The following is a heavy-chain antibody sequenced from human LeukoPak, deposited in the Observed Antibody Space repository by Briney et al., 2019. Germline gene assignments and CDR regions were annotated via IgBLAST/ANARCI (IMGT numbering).Heavy chain of an antibody. CDR3: AKDLMRDRWFGES. D-gene: IGHD3-10*01. J-gene: IGHJ5*02. CDR2: IRYDGNDK. CDR1: GFTFSYYG. V-gene: IGHV3-30*02. Sequence: GGSLRLSCAAFGFTFSYYGMHWVRQAPGKGLEWVSFIRYDGNDKFYADSVKGRFTISRDTSRNTLYLQMNSLRAEDTAVYYCAKDLMRDRWFGESWGQGTLVTVSS.